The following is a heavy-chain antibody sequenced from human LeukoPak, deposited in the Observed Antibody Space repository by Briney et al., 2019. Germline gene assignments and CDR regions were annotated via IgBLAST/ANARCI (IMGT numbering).Heavy chain of an antibody. CDR3: ARERGYCSSTSCLGGAFDI. J-gene: IGHJ3*02. V-gene: IGHV3-66*01. D-gene: IGHD2-2*01. CDR1: GFTVSSTY. Sequence: GGSLRLSCAASGFTVSSTYMSWVRQAPGKGLEWVSVFYSGDTTYYANSVKGRFTISRDNSKNTLYLQMNSLRAEDTAVYYCARERGYCSSTSCLGGAFDIWGQGTMVTVSS. CDR2: FYSGDTT.